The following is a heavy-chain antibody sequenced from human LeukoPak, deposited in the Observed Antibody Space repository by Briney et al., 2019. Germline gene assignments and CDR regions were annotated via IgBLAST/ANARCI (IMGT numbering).Heavy chain of an antibody. J-gene: IGHJ3*02. CDR1: GYSFTSYW. CDR2: IYPRDSDT. CDR3: ARLRITMIVVAKGDAFDI. V-gene: IGHV5-51*01. D-gene: IGHD3-22*01. Sequence: GESLKISCKGSGYSFTSYWIGWVRQMPGKGLEWMGIIYPRDSDTRYSPSFQGQVTISADKSISTAYLQWSSLKASDTAMYYCARLRITMIVVAKGDAFDIWGQGTMVTVSS.